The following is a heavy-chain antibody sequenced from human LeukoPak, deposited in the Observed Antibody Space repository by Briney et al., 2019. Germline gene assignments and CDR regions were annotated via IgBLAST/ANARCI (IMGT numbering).Heavy chain of an antibody. V-gene: IGHV3-33*01. Sequence: GGSLRLSCAASGFTFSSYGMHWVRQAPGKGLEWVAVIWYDGSNKYYADSVKGRFTISRGNSKNTLYLQMNSLRAEDTAVYYCARETSGWCFGFWGQGTLVSVSS. J-gene: IGHJ4*02. CDR1: GFTFSSYG. D-gene: IGHD6-19*01. CDR3: ARETSGWCFGF. CDR2: IWYDGSNK.